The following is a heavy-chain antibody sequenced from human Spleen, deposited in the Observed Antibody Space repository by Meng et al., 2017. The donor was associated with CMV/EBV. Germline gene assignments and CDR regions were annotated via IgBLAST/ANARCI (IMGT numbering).Heavy chain of an antibody. D-gene: IGHD6-19*01. J-gene: IGHJ5*02. Sequence: SCKASGSTLTSYGIGWVRQAPGQGLEWMGWISPYNGNTNYGQKLQGRVTMTTDTSTSTAYMELRSLRSDDTAVYYCASSVAGNDWLDPWGQGTLVTVSS. CDR2: ISPYNGNT. CDR1: GSTLTSYG. CDR3: ASSVAGNDWLDP. V-gene: IGHV1-18*01.